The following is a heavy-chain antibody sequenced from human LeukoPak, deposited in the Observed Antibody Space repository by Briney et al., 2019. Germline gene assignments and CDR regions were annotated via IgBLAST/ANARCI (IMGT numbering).Heavy chain of an antibody. J-gene: IGHJ4*02. D-gene: IGHD2-2*02. CDR1: GYTFTGYY. V-gene: IGHV1-2*02. CDR2: INPNSGGT. Sequence: ASVKVSCKASGYTFTGYYIHWVRQAPGQGLEWMGWINPNSGGTNYAQKFQGRVTMTRDTSISSAYMELSRLRSDDTAVYYCARAQVCSTTSCYSYFDYWGQGTLVTVS. CDR3: ARAQVCSTTSCYSYFDY.